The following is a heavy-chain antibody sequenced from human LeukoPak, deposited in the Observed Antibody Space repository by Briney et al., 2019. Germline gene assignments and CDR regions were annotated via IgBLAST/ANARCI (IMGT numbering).Heavy chain of an antibody. CDR2: ISGSGGST. CDR1: GFTFSSYD. V-gene: IGHV3-23*01. CDR3: ARDLDYFYDSSGNYGMDV. Sequence: GGSLRLSCAASGFTFSSYDMSWVRQAPGKGLEWVSVISGSGGSTYYADSVKGRFTISRDNAKNSLYLQMNSLRAEDTAVYYCARDLDYFYDSSGNYGMDVWGQGTTVTVSS. J-gene: IGHJ6*02. D-gene: IGHD3-22*01.